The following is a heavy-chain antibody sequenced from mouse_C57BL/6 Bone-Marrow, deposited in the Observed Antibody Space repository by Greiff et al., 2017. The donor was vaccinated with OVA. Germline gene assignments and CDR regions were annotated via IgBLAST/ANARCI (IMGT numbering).Heavy chain of an antibody. CDR1: GYAFSSYW. J-gene: IGHJ1*03. D-gene: IGHD2-4*01. CDR2: IYPGDGDT. CDR3: ATSSYYDYDGWYFDV. Sequence: QVQLQQSGAELVKPGASVKISCKASGYAFSSYWMNWVKQRPGKGLEWIGQIYPGDGDTNYNGKFKGKATLTADKSSSTAYMQLSSLTSEDSAVYFCATSSYYDYDGWYFDVWGTGTTVTVSS. V-gene: IGHV1-80*01.